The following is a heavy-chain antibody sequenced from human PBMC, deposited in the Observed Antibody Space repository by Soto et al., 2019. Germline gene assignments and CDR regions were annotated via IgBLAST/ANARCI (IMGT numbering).Heavy chain of an antibody. V-gene: IGHV3-48*02. CDR1: GFTFSSYS. D-gene: IGHD3-22*01. J-gene: IGHJ1*01. CDR2: ISSSSTI. Sequence: GGSLRLSCAASGFTFSSYSMNWVRQAPGKGLEWVSYISSSSTIYYADSVKGRFTISRDNAKNSLYLQMNSLRDEDTAVYYCARDAGGYYPRDKYFQHWGQGTLVTVSS. CDR3: ARDAGGYYPRDKYFQH.